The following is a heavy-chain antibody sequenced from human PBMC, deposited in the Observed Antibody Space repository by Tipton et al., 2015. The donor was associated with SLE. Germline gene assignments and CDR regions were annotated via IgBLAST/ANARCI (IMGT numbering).Heavy chain of an antibody. J-gene: IGHJ4*02. CDR2: IYTSGRT. CDR1: GGSFSGYY. D-gene: IGHD6-13*01. CDR3: ARAGIVYSSSWFEYFDY. Sequence: TLSLTCAVYGGSFSGYYWSWIRQPAGKGLEWIGYIYTSGRTNYNPSLKSRVTISVDTSKNQFSLKLSSVTAADTAVYYCARAGIVYSSSWFEYFDYWGQGTLVTVSS. V-gene: IGHV4-4*09.